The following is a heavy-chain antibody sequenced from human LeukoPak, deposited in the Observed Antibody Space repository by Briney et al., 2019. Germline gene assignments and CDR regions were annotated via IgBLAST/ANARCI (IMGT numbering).Heavy chain of an antibody. CDR3: ARVGSRYCSGANCYDGF. V-gene: IGHV3-30*03. J-gene: IGHJ4*02. D-gene: IGHD2-15*01. Sequence: PGGSLRLSCAASGFTFSSYGMQWVRQAPGKGLEWVAVISHDGTVQHYADSVKGRFTISRDNSKNTLYLQMNSLRAEDTAIYYCARVGSRYCSGANCYDGFWGQGTLVSVSS. CDR1: GFTFSSYG. CDR2: ISHDGTVQ.